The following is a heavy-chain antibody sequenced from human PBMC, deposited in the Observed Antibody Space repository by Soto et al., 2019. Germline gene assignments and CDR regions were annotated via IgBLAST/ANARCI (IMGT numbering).Heavy chain of an antibody. CDR2: ISHSGST. CDR1: GGPFSGYY. J-gene: IGHJ3*02. D-gene: IGHD2-15*01. CDR3: AICRISGGRNDVSDI. Sequence: SETLSLTCTVSGGPFSGYYWAWIRQPPRKGLEWIGEISHSGSTNYNPSLKTRVTISADTSKNQFSLKLSSVTAADTAVYYCAICRISGGRNDVSDIWGQGTMVPVSS. V-gene: IGHV4-34*01.